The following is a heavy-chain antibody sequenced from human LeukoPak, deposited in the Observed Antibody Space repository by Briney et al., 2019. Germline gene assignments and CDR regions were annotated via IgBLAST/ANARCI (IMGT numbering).Heavy chain of an antibody. J-gene: IGHJ4*02. Sequence: GGSLRLSCAAPGFTFSSYSMNWVRQAPGKGLEWVSYISSSSSTIYYADSVKGRFTISRDNAKNSLYLQMNSLRAEDTAVYYCARDYSSLDYWGQGTLVTVSS. CDR2: ISSSSSTI. CDR1: GFTFSSYS. D-gene: IGHD6-13*01. CDR3: ARDYSSLDY. V-gene: IGHV3-48*01.